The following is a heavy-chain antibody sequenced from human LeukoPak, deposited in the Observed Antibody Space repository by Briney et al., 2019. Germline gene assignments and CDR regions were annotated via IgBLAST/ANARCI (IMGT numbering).Heavy chain of an antibody. J-gene: IGHJ4*02. V-gene: IGHV4-38-2*01. D-gene: IGHD2-15*01. CDR3: ARRAVGGYFDY. CDR1: GYSISSGYY. Sequence: SETLSLTCAVSGYSISSGYYWGWIRQPPGKGLEWIGSIYHSGSTYYNPSLKSRVTISVDTSKNRFSLKLSSVTAADTAVYYCARRAVGGYFDYWGQGTLVTVSS. CDR2: IYHSGST.